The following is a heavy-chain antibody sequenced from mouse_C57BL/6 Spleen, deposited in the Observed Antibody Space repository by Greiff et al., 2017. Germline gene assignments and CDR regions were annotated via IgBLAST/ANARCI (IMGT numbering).Heavy chain of an antibody. CDR1: GYAFSSYW. Sequence: VQLQQSGAELVKPGASVKISCKASGYAFSSYWMNWVKQRPGKGLEWIGQIYPGGGDTNYNGKFKGKATLTADKSSSTAYMQLSSLTSEDSAVYFCARSITTVVHFDYWGQGTTLTVSS. CDR2: IYPGGGDT. J-gene: IGHJ2*01. V-gene: IGHV1-80*01. D-gene: IGHD1-1*01. CDR3: ARSITTVVHFDY.